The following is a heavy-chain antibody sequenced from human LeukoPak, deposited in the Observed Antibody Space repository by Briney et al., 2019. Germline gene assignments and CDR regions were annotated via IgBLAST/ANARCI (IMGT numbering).Heavy chain of an antibody. CDR3: ARGPERSWFDP. CDR1: GGSISSYY. CDR2: IYYSGST. J-gene: IGHJ5*02. V-gene: IGHV4-59*12. D-gene: IGHD6-19*01. Sequence: SETLSLTCTVSGGSISSYYWSWIRQPPGKGLEWIGYIYYSGSTNYNPSLKSRVTLSVDTSKNQFSLKLSSVTAADTAVYYCARGPERSWFDPWGQGTLVTVSS.